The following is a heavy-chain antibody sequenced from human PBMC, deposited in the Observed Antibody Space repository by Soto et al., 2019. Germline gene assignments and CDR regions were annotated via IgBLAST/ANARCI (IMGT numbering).Heavy chain of an antibody. Sequence: ASVKVSCKASGYPFTSYDINWVRQATGQGLEWMGWMNPNSGNTGYAQKFQGRVTMTRDTSMTTAYMELSSLTPEDTAVYYCASLHDSSGYYYGSAYYYYGMDVWGQGTTVTVSS. CDR3: ASLHDSSGYYYGSAYYYYGMDV. CDR2: MNPNSGNT. V-gene: IGHV1-8*01. D-gene: IGHD3-22*01. J-gene: IGHJ6*02. CDR1: GYPFTSYD.